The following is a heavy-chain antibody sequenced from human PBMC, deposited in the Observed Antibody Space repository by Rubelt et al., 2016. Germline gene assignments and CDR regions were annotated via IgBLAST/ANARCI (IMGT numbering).Heavy chain of an antibody. CDR2: INHRGST. CDR1: GGSFSGYY. Sequence: QVQLQQWGAGLLKPSETLSLTCAVYGGSFSGYYWSWIRQPPGKGLAWIWEINHRGSTNYNPSLKSRVTISGDTSKNQFSLKLSSVTAADTAVYYCARGLARAAAAPRRLWFDPWGQGTLVTVSS. J-gene: IGHJ5*02. CDR3: ARGLARAAAAPRRLWFDP. V-gene: IGHV4-34*01. D-gene: IGHD6-13*01.